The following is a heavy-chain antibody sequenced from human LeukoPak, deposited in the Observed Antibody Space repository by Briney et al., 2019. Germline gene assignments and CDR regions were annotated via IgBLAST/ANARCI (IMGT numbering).Heavy chain of an antibody. CDR1: GFTFSSYA. V-gene: IGHV3-23*01. CDR2: VSGSGGST. J-gene: IGHJ4*02. D-gene: IGHD6-19*01. Sequence: GGSLRLSCAASGFTFSSYAMSWVRQAPGKGLEWVSAVSGSGGSTYYADSVKGRFTISRDNSKDTLYLQMNSLRAEDTAVYYCAKDRWYSSGWYPMEGYWGQGTLVTVSS. CDR3: AKDRWYSSGWYPMEGY.